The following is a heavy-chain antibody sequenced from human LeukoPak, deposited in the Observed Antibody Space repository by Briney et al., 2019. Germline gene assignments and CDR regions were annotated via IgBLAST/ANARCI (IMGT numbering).Heavy chain of an antibody. J-gene: IGHJ4*02. Sequence: SGGSLRLSCAASGFTFSSYWMHWVRQTPGKGLEWIGEINHSGITDYNPSLRSRVTISVDTSKNQFSLKLSSVTAADTAVYYCARVSPYYDSSGYGRRDYFDYWGQGTLVTVSS. CDR1: GFTFSSYW. CDR3: ARVSPYYDSSGYGRRDYFDY. V-gene: IGHV4-34*01. D-gene: IGHD3-22*01. CDR2: INHSGIT.